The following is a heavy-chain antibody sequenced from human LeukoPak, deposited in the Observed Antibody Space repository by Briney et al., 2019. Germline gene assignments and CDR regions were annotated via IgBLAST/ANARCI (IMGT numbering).Heavy chain of an antibody. Sequence: PSETLSLTCAVYGGSFSGYYWSWIRQPPGKGLEWIGEISHSGSTNYNPSLKSRVTISVDTSKNQFSLKLSSVTAADTAVYYCAGVVVTATSFDYWGQGTLVTVSS. CDR2: ISHSGST. CDR1: GGSFSGYY. CDR3: AGVVVTATSFDY. V-gene: IGHV4-34*01. D-gene: IGHD2-21*02. J-gene: IGHJ4*02.